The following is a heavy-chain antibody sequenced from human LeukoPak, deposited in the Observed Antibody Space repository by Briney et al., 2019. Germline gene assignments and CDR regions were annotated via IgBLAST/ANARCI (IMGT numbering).Heavy chain of an antibody. CDR1: GFTFSTYG. Sequence: GSLRLSCAASGFTFSTYGMHWVRQAPGQGLEWVSSISSSSSYIFYADSVRGQFTISRDNAKNSLYLQMNSLRAEDTAVYYCARDRGPNGDYYFDYWGQGTLVTVSS. V-gene: IGHV3-21*01. CDR2: ISSSSSYI. CDR3: ARDRGPNGDYYFDY. D-gene: IGHD4-17*01. J-gene: IGHJ4*02.